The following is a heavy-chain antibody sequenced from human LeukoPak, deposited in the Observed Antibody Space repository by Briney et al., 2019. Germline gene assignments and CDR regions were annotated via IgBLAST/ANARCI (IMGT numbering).Heavy chain of an antibody. CDR3: ARDRVASGRFGELAP. D-gene: IGHD3-10*01. CDR2: ISGDGGTS. CDR1: GFTLGAYA. J-gene: IGHJ5*02. V-gene: IGHV3-23*01. Sequence: GGSLRLSCADSGFTLGAYATSWVRQAPGKGLEWVSVISGDGGTSYHAHSVKGRFTISRDDSKNTLYLQMNSLRAEDTAIYYCARDRVASGRFGELAPWGQGTLVTVSS.